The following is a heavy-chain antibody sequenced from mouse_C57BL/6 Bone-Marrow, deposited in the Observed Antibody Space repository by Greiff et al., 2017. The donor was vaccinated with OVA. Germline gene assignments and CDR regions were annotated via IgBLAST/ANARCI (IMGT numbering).Heavy chain of an antibody. D-gene: IGHD1-1*01. CDR2: FHPYNDDT. CDR1: GYTFTTYP. J-gene: IGHJ4*01. V-gene: IGHV1-47*01. CDR3: ARGYYGSSYAMDY. Sequence: VHLVESGAELVKPGASVKMSCKASGYTFTTYPIEWMKQNHGKSLEWIGNFHPYNDDTKYNEKFKGKATLTVEKSSSTVYLELSRLTSDDSAVYYCARGYYGSSYAMDYWGQGTSVTVSS.